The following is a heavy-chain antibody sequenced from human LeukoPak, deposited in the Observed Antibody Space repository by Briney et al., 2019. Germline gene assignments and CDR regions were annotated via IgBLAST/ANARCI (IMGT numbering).Heavy chain of an antibody. D-gene: IGHD3-3*01. J-gene: IGHJ4*02. CDR3: ARHGYYDFWSGYSIPYYFDY. V-gene: IGHV4-39*01. CDR2: IYYSGST. Sequence: PGGSLRLSCAASGFTFSSYAMSWIRQPPGKGLEWIGSIYYSGSTYYNPSLKSRVTISVDTSKNQFSLKLSSVTAADTAVYYCARHGYYDFWSGYSIPYYFDYWGQGTLVTVSS. CDR1: GFTFSSYA.